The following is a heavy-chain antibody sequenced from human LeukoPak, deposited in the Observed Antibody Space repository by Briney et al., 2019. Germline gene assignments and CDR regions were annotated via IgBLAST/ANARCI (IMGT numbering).Heavy chain of an antibody. V-gene: IGHV3-48*03. Sequence: GGSLRLSCAASGFTFSSYEMSWVRQAPGKGLEWVSYISTSGSTVYYADSVKGRFTISRDNAKNSLCLQMNSLRAEDTAVYYCAKEDDRRGFDYWGQGTLVTVSS. J-gene: IGHJ4*02. CDR2: ISTSGSTV. D-gene: IGHD3-10*01. CDR1: GFTFSSYE. CDR3: AKEDDRRGFDY.